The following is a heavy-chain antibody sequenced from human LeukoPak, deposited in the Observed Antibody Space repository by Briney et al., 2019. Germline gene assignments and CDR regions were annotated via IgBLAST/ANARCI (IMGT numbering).Heavy chain of an antibody. CDR3: ATGETHLSSSHPNWFDP. CDR2: FDPEDGET. D-gene: IGHD6-13*01. Sequence: ASVKVSCKVSGYTLTELSMHWVRQAPGKGLEWMGGFDPEDGETIYAQKFQGRVTMTEDTSTDTAYMELSSLRSEDTAVYYCATGETHLSSSHPNWFDPWGQGTLVTVSS. CDR1: GYTLTELS. J-gene: IGHJ5*02. V-gene: IGHV1-24*01.